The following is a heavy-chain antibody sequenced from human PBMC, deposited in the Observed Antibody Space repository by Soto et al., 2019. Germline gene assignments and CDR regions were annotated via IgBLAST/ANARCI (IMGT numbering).Heavy chain of an antibody. CDR3: AKSPGMYYYDSSGYHHYDY. J-gene: IGHJ4*02. D-gene: IGHD3-22*01. V-gene: IGHV3-23*01. Sequence: GGSLRLSCAASGFTFSSYSMNWVRQAPGKGLEWVSAISGSGVSTYYADSVKGRFTISRDNSKNTLYLQMNSLRAEDTAVYYCAKSPGMYYYDSSGYHHYDYWGQGTLVTVSS. CDR1: GFTFSSYS. CDR2: ISGSGVST.